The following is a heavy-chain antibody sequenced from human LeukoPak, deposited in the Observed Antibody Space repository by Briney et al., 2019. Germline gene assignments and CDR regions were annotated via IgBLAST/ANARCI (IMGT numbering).Heavy chain of an antibody. J-gene: IGHJ5*02. Sequence: ASVKVSCKASGYTFTSYGISWVRQAPGQGLEWMVWISAYNDNTNYAQKLQGRVTMTTDTSTSTAYMELRSLRSDDTAVYYCARGLLWFGEGTNWFDPWGQGTLVTVSS. D-gene: IGHD3-10*01. CDR1: GYTFTSYG. CDR3: ARGLLWFGEGTNWFDP. V-gene: IGHV1-18*01. CDR2: ISAYNDNT.